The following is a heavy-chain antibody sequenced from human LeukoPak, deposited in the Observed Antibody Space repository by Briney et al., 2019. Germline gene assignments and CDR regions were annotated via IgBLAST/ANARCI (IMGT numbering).Heavy chain of an antibody. CDR2: IKSKTEGGTT. CDR3: ITGPY. CDR1: GFTFSNAW. J-gene: IGHJ4*02. Sequence: GGSLRLSCAASGFTFSNAWMNWVRQAPGKGLEWVGRIKSKTEGGTTDYAAPVKGRVTISGDDLKNTLYLQMDSLKTEDTAVYYCITGPYWGQGTLVTVSS. V-gene: IGHV3-15*01.